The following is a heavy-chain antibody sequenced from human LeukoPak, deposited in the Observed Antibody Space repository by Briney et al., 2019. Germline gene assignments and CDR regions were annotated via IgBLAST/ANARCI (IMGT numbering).Heavy chain of an antibody. D-gene: IGHD6-19*01. CDR3: ARHLSSGWYWREAASPFDY. CDR2: IYTSGST. J-gene: IGHJ4*02. CDR1: GFTFSNYA. Sequence: PGGSLRLSCAASGFTFSNYAMSWVRQAPGKGLEWIGYIYTSGSTNYNPSLKSRVTISVDTSKNQFSLKLSSVTAADTAVYYCARHLSSGWYWREAASPFDYWGQGTLVTVSS. V-gene: IGHV4-4*09.